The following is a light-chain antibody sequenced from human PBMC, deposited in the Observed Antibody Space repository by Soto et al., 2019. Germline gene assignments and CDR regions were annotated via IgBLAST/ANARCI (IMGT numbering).Light chain of an antibody. CDR2: KTS. CDR1: QSLVHRDGNSY. J-gene: IGKJ2*01. Sequence: DLVMTQAPLSSPVTLGQPASISCRSSQSLVHRDGNSYLSWLQQRPGQPPRLLIYKTSIRFSGVPDRFSGSGAGTEFTLKINRVEAEDVAIYYCMQITQSPYTFGQGIKLEIK. CDR3: MQITQSPYT. V-gene: IGKV2-24*01.